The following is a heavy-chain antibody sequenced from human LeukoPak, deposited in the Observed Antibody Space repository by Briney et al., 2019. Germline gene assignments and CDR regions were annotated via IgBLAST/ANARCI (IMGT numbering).Heavy chain of an antibody. V-gene: IGHV3-21*01. CDR1: GFTFSSYS. J-gene: IGHJ6*04. Sequence: GGSLRLSCAASGFTFSSYSMNWVRQAPGKGLEWVSSISSSSSYIYYADSVKGRFTISRDNAKNSLYLQMNSLRAEDTAVYYCARSGPYCSSTSCYWVYYYYGMDVWGKGTTVTVSS. D-gene: IGHD2-2*01. CDR2: ISSSSSYI. CDR3: ARSGPYCSSTSCYWVYYYYGMDV.